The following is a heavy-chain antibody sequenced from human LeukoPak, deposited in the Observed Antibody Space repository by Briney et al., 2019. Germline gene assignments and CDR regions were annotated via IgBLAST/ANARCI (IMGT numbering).Heavy chain of an antibody. J-gene: IGHJ5*02. CDR2: INPSGGST. CDR1: GYTFTSYY. D-gene: IGHD2-2*01. V-gene: IGHV1-46*01. Sequence: ASVKVSYKASGYTFTSYYMHWVRQAPGQGLEWMGIINPSGGSTSYAQKFQGRVTMTRDTSTSTVYMELSSLRSEDTAVYYCARGIVVVPAAPLELRSSWFDPWGQGTLVTVSS. CDR3: ARGIVVVPAAPLELRSSWFDP.